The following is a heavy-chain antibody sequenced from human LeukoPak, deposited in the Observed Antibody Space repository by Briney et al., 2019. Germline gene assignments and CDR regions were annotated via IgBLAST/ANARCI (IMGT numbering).Heavy chain of an antibody. CDR3: ARGYYLRDIVIFDY. CDR2: INHSGST. V-gene: IGHV4-38-2*02. CDR1: GYSISSGYY. D-gene: IGHD2-15*01. J-gene: IGHJ4*02. Sequence: SETLSLTCTVSGYSISSGYYWSWIRQPPGKGLEWIGEINHSGSTNYNPSLKSRVTISVDTSKNQFSLKLSSVTAADTAVYYCARGYYLRDIVIFDYWGQGTLVTVSS.